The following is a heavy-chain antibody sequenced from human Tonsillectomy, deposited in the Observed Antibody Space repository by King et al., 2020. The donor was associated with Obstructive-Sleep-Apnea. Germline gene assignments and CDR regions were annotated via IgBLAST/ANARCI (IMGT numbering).Heavy chain of an antibody. V-gene: IGHV3-23*04. CDR1: GFTFSSYA. CDR2: ISGSGGST. CDR3: AKAVHRDGSSYGPRDY. D-gene: IGHD5-18*01. J-gene: IGHJ4*02. Sequence: VQLVESGGGLVQPGGSLRLSCAASGFTFSSYAMSWVRQAPGKGLEWVSAISGSGGSTYYADSVKGRFTISRDNSKNTLYLQMNSLRAEDTAVYYCAKAVHRDGSSYGPRDYWGQGTLVTVSS.